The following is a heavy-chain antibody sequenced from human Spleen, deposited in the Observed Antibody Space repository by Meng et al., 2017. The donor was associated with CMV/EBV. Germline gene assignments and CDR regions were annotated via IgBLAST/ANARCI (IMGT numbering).Heavy chain of an antibody. D-gene: IGHD1-26*01. V-gene: IGHV4-39*07. CDR1: GSISSSSYY. Sequence: GSISSSSYYWGWIRQPPGKGLEWIGRIYTSGSTNYNPSLKSRVTMSVDTSKNQFSLKLSSVAAADTAVYYCARGDGSYFGEGYFDLWGRGTLVTVSS. CDR2: IYTSGST. CDR3: ARGDGSYFGEGYFDL. J-gene: IGHJ2*01.